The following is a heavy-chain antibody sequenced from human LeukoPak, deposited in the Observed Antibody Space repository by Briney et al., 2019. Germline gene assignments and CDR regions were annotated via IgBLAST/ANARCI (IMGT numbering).Heavy chain of an antibody. Sequence: SETLSLTCTVSGGSISSGGYYWSWIRQPPGKGLEWIGYIYHSGSTYYNPSLKSRVTISVDRSKNQFSLKLSSVTAADTAVYYCAREYSSSSFFDYWGQGTLVTVSS. J-gene: IGHJ4*02. V-gene: IGHV4-30-2*01. CDR2: IYHSGST. CDR3: AREYSSSSFFDY. D-gene: IGHD6-6*01. CDR1: GGSISSGGYY.